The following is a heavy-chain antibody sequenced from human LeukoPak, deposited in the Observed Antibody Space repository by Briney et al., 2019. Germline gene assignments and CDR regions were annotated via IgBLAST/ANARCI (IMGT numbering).Heavy chain of an antibody. D-gene: IGHD6-6*01. Sequence: PSETLSLTCAVYGGSFSGYYWSWIRQPPGKGLEWIGEINHSGSTNYNPSLKSRVTISVDTSKNQFSLKLSSVTAADTAVYYCARKRAARLGYYYYYMDVWGKGTTVTVSS. CDR2: INHSGST. CDR3: ARKRAARLGYYYYYMDV. V-gene: IGHV4-34*01. J-gene: IGHJ6*03. CDR1: GGSFSGYY.